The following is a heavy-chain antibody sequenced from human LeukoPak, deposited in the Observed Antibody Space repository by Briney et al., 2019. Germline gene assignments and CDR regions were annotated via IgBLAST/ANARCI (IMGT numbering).Heavy chain of an antibody. CDR3: ARSGSASWAD. Sequence: SETLSLTCTVSGGSISSYYWSWIRQPAGKGLEWIGRIYTSGSTNYNPSLKSRVTISVDTSKNQFSLNLRSVAAADTAVYYCARSGSASWADWGQGTLVTVSS. CDR2: IYTSGST. V-gene: IGHV4-4*07. D-gene: IGHD1-26*01. J-gene: IGHJ4*02. CDR1: GGSISSYY.